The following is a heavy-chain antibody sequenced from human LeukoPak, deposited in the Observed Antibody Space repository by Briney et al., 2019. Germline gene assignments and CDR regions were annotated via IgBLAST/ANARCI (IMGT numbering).Heavy chain of an antibody. CDR2: IYYSGNT. V-gene: IGHV4-31*03. CDR1: GDSISTGGYY. J-gene: IGHJ4*02. CDR3: ARLKKAEGSLLDF. Sequence: PSQTLSLTCTVSGDSISTGGYYWNWIRQLPGKGLEWIGCIYYSGNTYYNPSLQSRVTISVDTSRNMSSLRLTSVTAADTALYYCARLKKAEGSLLDFWGQGSLVTVSS.